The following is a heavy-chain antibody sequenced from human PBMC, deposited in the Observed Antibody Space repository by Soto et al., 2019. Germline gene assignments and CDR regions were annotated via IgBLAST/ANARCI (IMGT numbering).Heavy chain of an antibody. J-gene: IGHJ6*02. CDR3: ARVCGGDCHYGMDV. Sequence: QVQLQESGPGLVKPSQTLSLTCTVSGGSISSGGYYWSWIRQHPGKGLEWIGYIYYSGSTYYNPSLQSRVTIPVDTSKNQFSLKMSSVPAADTAVYYCARVCGGDCHYGMDVWGQGTTVTVSS. CDR1: GGSISSGGYY. D-gene: IGHD2-21*02. CDR2: IYYSGST. V-gene: IGHV4-31*03.